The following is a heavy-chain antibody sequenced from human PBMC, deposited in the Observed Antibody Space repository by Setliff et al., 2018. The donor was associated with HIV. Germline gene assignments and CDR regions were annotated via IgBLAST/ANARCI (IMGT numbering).Heavy chain of an antibody. Sequence: PSETLSLTCSVSGGSINRGTYYWTWIRQSAGKGLEWIGHIYITGDTDYNPSLKSRVTISVDTSKNQFSLKLTSVTAADTAVYYCARDQPQDYDSLTGYYTGRYFDYWGRGTLVTSPQ. D-gene: IGHD3-9*01. V-gene: IGHV4-61*09. CDR3: ARDQPQDYDSLTGYYTGRYFDY. CDR2: IYITGDT. J-gene: IGHJ4*02. CDR1: GGSINRGTYY.